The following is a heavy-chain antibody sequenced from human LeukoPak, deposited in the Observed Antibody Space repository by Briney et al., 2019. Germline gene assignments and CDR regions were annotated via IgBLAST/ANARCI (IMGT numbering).Heavy chain of an antibody. Sequence: SETLSLTCSVSGGSISSSTYFWGWIRQPPGKGLERIASIHYSGSTYSNPSLKSRVTISVDTSKNQFSLRLSSVSAADTAVYYCARQTGSGLFILPGGQGTLVTVSS. CDR2: IHYSGST. CDR3: ARQTGSGLFILP. CDR1: GGSISSSTYF. D-gene: IGHD3/OR15-3a*01. V-gene: IGHV4-39*01. J-gene: IGHJ4*02.